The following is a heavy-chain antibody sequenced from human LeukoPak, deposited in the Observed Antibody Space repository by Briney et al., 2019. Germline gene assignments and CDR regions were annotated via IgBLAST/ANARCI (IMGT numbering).Heavy chain of an antibody. Sequence: SETLSLTCTVSGASISKYHWSWIRQVPGEGLEWIGSIYNSGRTTYSPSLKTRVSISFDTSRNDFSLKVTSVTAADTAVYYCVRKACSGRYCYFLDFWGQGALVTVYS. CDR3: VRKACSGRYCYFLDF. D-gene: IGHD2-21*01. CDR2: IYNSGRT. CDR1: GASISKYH. J-gene: IGHJ4*02. V-gene: IGHV4-59*01.